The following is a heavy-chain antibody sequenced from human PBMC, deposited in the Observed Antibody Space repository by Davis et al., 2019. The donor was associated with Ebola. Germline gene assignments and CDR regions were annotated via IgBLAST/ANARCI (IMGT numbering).Heavy chain of an antibody. Sequence: ASVKVSCKASRYRFTSYYMHWVRQAPGRGLEWMGIINPITGGTSYAQNFQVRVNMTRDTSTSTVYMELSSLRSEDTAVYYCAREGGRYYDSSGYVFDIWGQGTMVKVSS. D-gene: IGHD3-22*01. CDR1: RYRFTSYY. CDR3: AREGGRYYDSSGYVFDI. J-gene: IGHJ3*02. V-gene: IGHV1-46*01. CDR2: INPITGGT.